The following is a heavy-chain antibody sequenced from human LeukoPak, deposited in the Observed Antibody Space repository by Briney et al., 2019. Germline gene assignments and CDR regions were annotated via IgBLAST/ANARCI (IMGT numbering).Heavy chain of an antibody. CDR3: AKYAHGSGTSFDP. V-gene: IGHV3-7*01. CDR2: IKKDGSEK. CDR1: GFSFSDYW. D-gene: IGHD3-10*01. Sequence: GGSLRLSCAASGFSFSDYWMSWVRQAPGKGLEWVANIKKDGSEKHYVDSVKGRFTISRDNAKNSVYLQMNSLRAEDTAVYHCAKYAHGSGTSFDPWGQGTLVTVSS. J-gene: IGHJ5*02.